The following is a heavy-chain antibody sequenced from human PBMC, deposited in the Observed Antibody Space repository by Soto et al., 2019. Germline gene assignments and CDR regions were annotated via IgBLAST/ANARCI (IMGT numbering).Heavy chain of an antibody. V-gene: IGHV4-31*03. CDR3: ASESQNLYYTFWSGYYNF. D-gene: IGHD3-3*01. Sequence: QVQLQESGPGLVKPSETLSLTCTVSGGSISSGGHYWNWIRQYPGKGLEWIGYIHDSGSTYYNPSLKSRVIISLDSSKNLCSLKLTSVTAADTAVYFCASESQNLYYTFWSGYYNFWGQGTLVTVSS. CDR2: IHDSGST. J-gene: IGHJ4*02. CDR1: GGSISSGGHY.